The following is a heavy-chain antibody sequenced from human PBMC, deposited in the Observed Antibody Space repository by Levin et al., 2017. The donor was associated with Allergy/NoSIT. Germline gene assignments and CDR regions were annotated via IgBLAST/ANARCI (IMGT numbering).Heavy chain of an antibody. D-gene: IGHD2-2*01. V-gene: IGHV4-31*03. CDR1: GGSITSGHYY. J-gene: IGHJ5*02. Sequence: SETLSLTCTVSGGSITSGHYYWSWIRQLPGKGLEWIGFIYYSGSTYYNPSLKSRLSISMDTSKNQFSLKMKSVTAADTALYFCARDAVGGVMEIPTALPVFWFDPWGQGTLVVVSS. CDR3: ARDAVGGVMEIPTALPVFWFDP. CDR2: IYYSGST.